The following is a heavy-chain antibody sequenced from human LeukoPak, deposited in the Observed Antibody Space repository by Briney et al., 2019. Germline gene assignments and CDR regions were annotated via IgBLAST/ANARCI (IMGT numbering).Heavy chain of an antibody. CDR2: IYSGGST. CDR1: GFTVSSNY. D-gene: IGHD5-12*01. J-gene: IGHJ4*02. Sequence: GGSLRLSCAASGFTVSSNYMSLVLQAPGKGLEWVSVIYSGGSTYYADSVKGRFTISRDNSKNTLYLQMNSLRAEDTAVYYCARGGGYSGYDLFDYWGQGTLVTVSS. V-gene: IGHV3-66*02. CDR3: ARGGGYSGYDLFDY.